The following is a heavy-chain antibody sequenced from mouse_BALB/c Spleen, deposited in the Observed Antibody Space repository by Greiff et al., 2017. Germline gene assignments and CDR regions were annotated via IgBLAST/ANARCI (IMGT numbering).Heavy chain of an antibody. CDR2: INPGSGGT. D-gene: IGHD4-1*01. J-gene: IGHJ2*01. Sequence: LVESGAELVRPGTSVKVSCKASGYAFTNYLIEWVKQRPGQGLEWIGVINPGSGGTNYNEKFKGKATLTADKSSSTAYMQLSSLTSDDSAVYFCARTGTGYWGQGTTLTVSS. V-gene: IGHV1-54*03. CDR1: GYAFTNYL. CDR3: ARTGTGY.